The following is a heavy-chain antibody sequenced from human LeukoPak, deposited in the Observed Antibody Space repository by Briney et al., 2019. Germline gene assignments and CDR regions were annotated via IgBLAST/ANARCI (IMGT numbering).Heavy chain of an antibody. CDR2: IYYSGST. CDR1: GGSTSSYY. Sequence: PSETLSLTCTVSGGSTSSYYWSWIRQPPGKGLEWIGYIYYSGSTNYNPSLKSRVTISVDTPKNQFSLKLSSVTAADTAVYYCARTDIVVDDSEYFQHWGQGTLVTVSS. V-gene: IGHV4-59*01. J-gene: IGHJ1*01. D-gene: IGHD2-2*01. CDR3: ARTDIVVDDSEYFQH.